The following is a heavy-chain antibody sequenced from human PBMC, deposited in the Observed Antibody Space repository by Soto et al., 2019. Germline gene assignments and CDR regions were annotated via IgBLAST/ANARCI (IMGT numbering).Heavy chain of an antibody. Sequence: GGSLRFSCAASGFTFTRYSMNWVRQAPGKGLEWVSSISSTTNYIYYGDSMKGRFTISRDNAKNSLYLEMNSLRAEDTAVYYCARESEDLTSNFDYWGQGTLVTVSS. CDR2: ISSTTNYI. CDR3: ARESEDLTSNFDY. J-gene: IGHJ4*02. V-gene: IGHV3-21*06. CDR1: GFTFTRYS.